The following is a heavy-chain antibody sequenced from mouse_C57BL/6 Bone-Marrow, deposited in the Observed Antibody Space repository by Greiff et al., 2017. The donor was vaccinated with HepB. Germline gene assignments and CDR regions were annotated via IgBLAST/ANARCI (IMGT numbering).Heavy chain of an antibody. D-gene: IGHD1-1*01. V-gene: IGHV1-82*01. CDR2: IYPGDGDT. J-gene: IGHJ4*01. CDR3: AVVAEDYAIDY. CDR1: GYAFSSSW. Sequence: VQRVESGPELVKPGASVKISCKASGYAFSSSWMNWVKQRPGKGLEWIGRIYPGDGDTNYNGKFKGKATLTADKSSSTAYMQLSSLTSEDSAVYFCAVVAEDYAIDYWGQGTAVTVSS.